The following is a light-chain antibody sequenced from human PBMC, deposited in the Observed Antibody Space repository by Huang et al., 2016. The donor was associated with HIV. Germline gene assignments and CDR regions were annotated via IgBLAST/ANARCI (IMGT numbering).Light chain of an antibody. V-gene: IGKV3-15*01. CDR2: GAS. CDR3: QQFNNWPPRFT. J-gene: IGKJ3*01. CDR1: QNIGDN. Sequence: EIVMTQSPATLSVSPGERATLSCRASQNIGDNLTWYQHKPGQAPRLLIYGASTRATGSPPRCSGSGSGTEFTLTISGLESEDFAVYYCQQFNNWPPRFTFGPGTTVDVK.